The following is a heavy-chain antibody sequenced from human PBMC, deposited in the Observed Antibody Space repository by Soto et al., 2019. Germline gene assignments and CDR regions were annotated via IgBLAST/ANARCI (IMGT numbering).Heavy chain of an antibody. Sequence: QVQLVESGGGVVQPGRSLRLSCAASGFTFSSYGMHWVRQAPGKGLEWVAVISYDGSNKYYADSVKGRFTISRDNSKNTLYLQMNSLRAEDTAVYYCAKGAYSSSSVYYYYYGMDVWGQGTTVTVSS. CDR3: AKGAYSSSSVYYYYYGMDV. D-gene: IGHD6-6*01. V-gene: IGHV3-30*18. CDR1: GFTFSSYG. J-gene: IGHJ6*02. CDR2: ISYDGSNK.